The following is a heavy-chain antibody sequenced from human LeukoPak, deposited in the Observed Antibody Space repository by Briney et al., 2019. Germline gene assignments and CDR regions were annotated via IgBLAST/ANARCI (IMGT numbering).Heavy chain of an antibody. V-gene: IGHV4-61*02. CDR1: GGSISSGSYY. J-gene: IGHJ5*02. D-gene: IGHD3-22*01. CDR3: ARETITMIVGNWFDP. Sequence: SETLSLTCTVSGGSISSGSYYWSWIRQPAGKGLEWIGRIYTSGSTNYNPSLKSRVTISVDTSRNQFSLRLSSVTAADTAVYYCARETITMIVGNWFDPWGQGTLVTVSS. CDR2: IYTSGST.